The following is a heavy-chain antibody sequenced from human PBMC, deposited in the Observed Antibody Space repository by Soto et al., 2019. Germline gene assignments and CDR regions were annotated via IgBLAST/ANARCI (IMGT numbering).Heavy chain of an antibody. CDR3: ARSMPAAGTFDY. CDR1: GFSLRTSGMR. Sequence: SGPTLVNPTQPLKLTCTLSGFSLRTSGMRVSWIRQSPGKALEWLARIDWDDEKYYSTSLKTRLTISKDTSKNQVVLTMTNMDPVDTATYYCARSMPAAGTFDYWGQGALVTV. D-gene: IGHD6-13*01. V-gene: IGHV2-70*04. CDR2: IDWDDEK. J-gene: IGHJ4*02.